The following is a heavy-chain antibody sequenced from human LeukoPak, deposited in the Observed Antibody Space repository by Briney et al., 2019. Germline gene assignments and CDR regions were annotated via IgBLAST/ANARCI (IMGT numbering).Heavy chain of an antibody. CDR3: ARSMGATTPYYYYYGMDV. D-gene: IGHD1-26*01. CDR1: GYTFTSYY. CDR2: INPSGGST. J-gene: IGHJ6*02. V-gene: IGHV1-46*01. Sequence: ASVKVSCKASGYTFTSYYMHWVRQAPGQGLEWMGIINPSGGSTSYAQKFQGRVAMTRDTSTSTVYMELSSLRSEDTAVYYCARSMGATTPYYYYYGMDVWGQGTTVTVSS.